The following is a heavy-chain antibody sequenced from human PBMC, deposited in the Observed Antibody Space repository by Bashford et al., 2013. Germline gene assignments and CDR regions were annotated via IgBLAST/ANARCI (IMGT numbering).Heavy chain of an antibody. CDR3: ATFSSNYYSFDN. CDR1: GYTFTGSY. Sequence: ASVKVSCKASGYTFTGSYMHWVRQAPGQGLEWMGWINPYSGGTNSAQKFEGRVTMTRDTSVNTAYMELTRLTSDDTAVYFCATFSSNYYSFDNWGQGTLVTVSS. CDR2: INPYSGGT. D-gene: IGHD6-13*01. J-gene: IGHJ4*02. V-gene: IGHV1-2*02.